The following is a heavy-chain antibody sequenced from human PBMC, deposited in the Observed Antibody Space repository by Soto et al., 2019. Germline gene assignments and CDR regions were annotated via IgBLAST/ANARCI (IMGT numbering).Heavy chain of an antibody. V-gene: IGHV4-39*01. J-gene: IGHJ4*02. CDR2: IYHSGGT. CDR3: ANYQPATALDY. D-gene: IGHD2-2*01. Sequence: SETLSLTCTVSGGSFSSGGYWSWIRQHPGKGLEWIGCIYHSGGTRFNPSLRSRVTISIDTSKNQFSLKLNSLTAADTAVYYCANYQPATALDYWGQGILVTVSS. CDR1: GGSFSSGGY.